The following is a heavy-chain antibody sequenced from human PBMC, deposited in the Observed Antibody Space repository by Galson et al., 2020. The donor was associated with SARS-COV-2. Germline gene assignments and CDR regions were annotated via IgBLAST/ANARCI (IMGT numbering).Heavy chain of an antibody. Sequence: SETLSLTCTVSGGSISSGDYYWSWIRQPPGKGLEWIGYIYYSGSTYYNPSLKSRVTISVDTSKNQFSLKLSSVTAADTAVYYCARMAFDYGDSSLDYWGQGTLVTVSS. CDR3: ARMAFDYGDSSLDY. CDR1: GGSISSGDYY. CDR2: IYYSGST. V-gene: IGHV4-30-4*01. D-gene: IGHD4-17*01. J-gene: IGHJ4*02.